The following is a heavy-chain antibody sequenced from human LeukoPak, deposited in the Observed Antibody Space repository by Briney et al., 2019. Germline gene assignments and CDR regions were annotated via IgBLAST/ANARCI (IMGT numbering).Heavy chain of an antibody. V-gene: IGHV3-23*01. D-gene: IGHD5-18*01. CDR2: ISGSADST. J-gene: IGHJ5*02. CDR1: GFTFSSCA. Sequence: GGSLRVSCEASGFTFSSCAMSWVRQAPGKGLEWVSTISGSADSTYYADSVKGRFTISRDNSKNTLSLQMNSLRAEDTAVYYCTTRGYSYAWGQGTLVTVSS. CDR3: TTRGYSYA.